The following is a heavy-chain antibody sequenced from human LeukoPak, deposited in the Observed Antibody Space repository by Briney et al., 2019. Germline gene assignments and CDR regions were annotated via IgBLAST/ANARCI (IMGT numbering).Heavy chain of an antibody. V-gene: IGHV3-30*02. CDR3: AKDLARYCSSTSCYS. CDR1: GFTFSSYG. CDR2: IRYDGSNK. Sequence: PGGSLRLSCAASGFTFSSYGMHWVRHAPGKGLEWVAFIRYDGSNKYYADSVKGRFTISRDNSKNTLYLQMNSLRAEDTAVYYCAKDLARYCSSTSCYSWGQGTLVTVSS. J-gene: IGHJ4*02. D-gene: IGHD2-2*01.